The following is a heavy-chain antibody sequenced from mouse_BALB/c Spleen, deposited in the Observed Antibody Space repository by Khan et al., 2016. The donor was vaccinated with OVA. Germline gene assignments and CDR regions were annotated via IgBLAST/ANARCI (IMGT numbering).Heavy chain of an antibody. D-gene: IGHD2-1*01. CDR3: ANGNYGWFAY. CDR1: GFTFSSFV. Sequence: EVELVESGGGLVKPGGSLKLSCAASGFTFSSFVMSWVRQIPEKRLEWIANISSAGTYTYIPDSVRGRFTISSDNAKKNLYLQMNSLRSEDTAMYYCANGNYGWFAYWGQGTLVTVSA. CDR2: ISSAGTYT. V-gene: IGHV5-9-1*01. J-gene: IGHJ3*01.